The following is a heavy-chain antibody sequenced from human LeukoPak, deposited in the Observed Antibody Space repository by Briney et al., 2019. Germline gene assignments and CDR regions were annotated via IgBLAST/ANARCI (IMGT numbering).Heavy chain of an antibody. CDR3: ARKGTYGGYFDH. CDR2: IYYSGSP. Sequence: SETLSLTCTVSGGSISSYYWSWIRQPPGKGLEWIGNIYYSGSPNYNPSLKSRVTISVDTSKNQFSLKLSSVTAADTAVYYCARKGTYGGYFDHWGQGTLVTVSS. J-gene: IGHJ4*02. CDR1: GGSISSYY. D-gene: IGHD4-23*01. V-gene: IGHV4-59*08.